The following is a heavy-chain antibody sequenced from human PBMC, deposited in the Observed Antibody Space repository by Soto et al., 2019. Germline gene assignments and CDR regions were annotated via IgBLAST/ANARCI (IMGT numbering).Heavy chain of an antibody. CDR3: ARDNGFWSGFDY. CDR1: GFTFSNYG. Sequence: GGSLRLSCAASGFTFSNYGMHWVRQAPGKGLEWVAVIWYDGSNKYYADSVKGRFTISRDNSKNTLSLQMNSLRAEDTAVYYCARDNGFWSGFDYWGQGTLVTVSS. V-gene: IGHV3-33*01. CDR2: IWYDGSNK. J-gene: IGHJ4*02. D-gene: IGHD3-3*01.